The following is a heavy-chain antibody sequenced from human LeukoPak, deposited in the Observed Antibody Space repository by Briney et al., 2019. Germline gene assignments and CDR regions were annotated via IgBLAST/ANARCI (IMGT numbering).Heavy chain of an antibody. Sequence: SETLSLTCTVSGGSVNTHTYFWNWVRQPAGKRLEWIGRIYSSGATEYNPSLESRVTISVDTSKNQFSLHLSSVTAADTAVYYCASLMVRGVYWGQGTLVTVSS. D-gene: IGHD3-10*01. J-gene: IGHJ4*02. CDR2: IYSSGAT. V-gene: IGHV4-61*02. CDR3: ASLMVRGVY. CDR1: GGSVNTHTYF.